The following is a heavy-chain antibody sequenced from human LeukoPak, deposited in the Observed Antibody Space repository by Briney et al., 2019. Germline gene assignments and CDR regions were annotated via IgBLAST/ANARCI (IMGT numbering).Heavy chain of an antibody. CDR3: ARTGIAVAGMFN. Sequence: PGGSLRLSCAASGFTVSSNYMSWVRQAPGKGLEWVSVIYSGGSTYYADSVKGRFTISRDNSKNTLYLQMNSLIAEDTAVYYCARTGIAVAGMFNWGQGTLVTVSS. CDR2: IYSGGST. CDR1: GFTVSSNY. V-gene: IGHV3-53*01. D-gene: IGHD6-19*01. J-gene: IGHJ4*02.